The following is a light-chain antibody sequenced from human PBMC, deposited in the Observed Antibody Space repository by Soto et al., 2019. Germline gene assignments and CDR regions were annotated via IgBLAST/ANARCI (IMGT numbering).Light chain of an antibody. V-gene: IGKV3-20*01. CDR1: QSVSGGS. Sequence: EIVLTQSPGTLSLSPGERATLSCRASQSVSGGSLAWYQQRPGQAPRLLIYGASSRATGIPDRLSGSGSGTDFTLTITRLEPEDFAVYYCQQYGISPRTFGQGTKVEIK. J-gene: IGKJ1*01. CDR2: GAS. CDR3: QQYGISPRT.